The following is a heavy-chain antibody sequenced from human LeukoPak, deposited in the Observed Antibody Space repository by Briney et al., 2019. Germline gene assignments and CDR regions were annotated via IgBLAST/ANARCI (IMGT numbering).Heavy chain of an antibody. CDR1: GGSFSGYY. J-gene: IGHJ6*02. Sequence: PSETLSLTCAVYGGSFSGYYWSWIRQPPGKGLEWIGEINHSGSTNYNPSLKSRVTISVDTSKNQFSLKLSSVTAADTAVYYCARVLGFGVVQYGMDVWGQGTTVTVSS. CDR3: ARVLGFGVVQYGMDV. D-gene: IGHD3-3*01. V-gene: IGHV4-34*01. CDR2: INHSGST.